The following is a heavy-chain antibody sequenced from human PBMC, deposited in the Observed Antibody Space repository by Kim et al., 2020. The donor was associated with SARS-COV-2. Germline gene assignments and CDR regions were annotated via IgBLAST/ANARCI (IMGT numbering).Heavy chain of an antibody. CDR3: ARDGYSTSSRGAFDI. V-gene: IGHV1-46*01. Sequence: RKFQGRLTMTRDTSTSTVHMELSSLRSEDTAVYYCARDGYSTSSRGAFDIWGQGTMVTVSS. D-gene: IGHD6-13*01. J-gene: IGHJ3*02.